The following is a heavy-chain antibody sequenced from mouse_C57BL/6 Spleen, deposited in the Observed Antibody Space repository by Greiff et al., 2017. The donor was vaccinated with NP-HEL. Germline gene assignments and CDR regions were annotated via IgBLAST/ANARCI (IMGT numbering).Heavy chain of an antibody. CDR2: IDPEDGET. D-gene: IGHD3-3*01. CDR1: GFNIKDYY. Sequence: EVQLQQSGAELVKPGASVKLSCTASGFNIKDYYMHWVKQRTEQGLEWIGRIDPEDGETKYAPNFQGKATITADTSSNTAYLQLSRLTSEDTAVYYCARGGRGIDYWGRGSTLTVSS. CDR3: ARGGRGIDY. V-gene: IGHV14-2*01. J-gene: IGHJ2*01.